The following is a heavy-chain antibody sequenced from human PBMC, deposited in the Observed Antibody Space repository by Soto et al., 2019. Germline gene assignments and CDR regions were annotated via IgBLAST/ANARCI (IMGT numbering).Heavy chain of an antibody. D-gene: IGHD2-15*01. CDR1: GYTFTNYA. J-gene: IGHJ5*02. V-gene: IGHV1-3*01. CDR2: ISAGNGVT. CDR3: ARSETTYCSGGNCYYNWFDP. Sequence: ASVKVSCKASGYTFTNYAVHWVRQAPGQRLEWMGWISAGNGVTKYSQKFQGRVTITSDTSASTAYMELSSLRSEDTAVYYCARSETTYCSGGNCYYNWFDPWGQGTLVTVS.